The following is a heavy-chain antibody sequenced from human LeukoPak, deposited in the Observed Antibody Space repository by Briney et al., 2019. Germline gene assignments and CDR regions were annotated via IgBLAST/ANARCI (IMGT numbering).Heavy chain of an antibody. V-gene: IGHV3-73*01. CDR1: GFTFSGSA. D-gene: IGHD7-27*01. CDR3: SRHLETGDRYYDYYMDV. Sequence: GGSLRLSCAASGFTFSGSAMHWVRQASGKGLEWVGRIRSKANSYATVYAASVKGRFTISRDESKNTAYLQMNSLKTEDTAVYYCSRHLETGDRYYDYYMDVWGKGTTVTISS. CDR2: IRSKANSYAT. J-gene: IGHJ6*03.